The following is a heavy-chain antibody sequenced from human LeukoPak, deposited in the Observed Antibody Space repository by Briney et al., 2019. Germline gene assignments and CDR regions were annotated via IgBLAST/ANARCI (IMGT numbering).Heavy chain of an antibody. CDR2: ISSSSSYI. V-gene: IGHV3-21*01. CDR3: ARLILTTVTPADAFVI. CDR1: GFTFSSYS. J-gene: IGHJ3*02. D-gene: IGHD4-11*01. Sequence: PGGSLRLSCAASGFTFSSYSMNWVRQAPGKGLEWVSSISSSSSYIYYADSVKGRFTISRDNARSSLYLQMNSLRAEDTAVYYCARLILTTVTPADAFVIWGQGTMVTVSS.